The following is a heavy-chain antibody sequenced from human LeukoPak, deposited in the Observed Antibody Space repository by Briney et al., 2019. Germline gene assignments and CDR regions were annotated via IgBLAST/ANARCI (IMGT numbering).Heavy chain of an antibody. Sequence: GGSLRLSCAASGFTFSTHWMSWVRQAPGKGLEWVANIKEDGSEKYYVDSVKGRFTISRDNAKNSLYLQMNSLRAEDTALYYCARIYYDSSGYRLFDYWGQGTLVTVSS. CDR2: IKEDGSEK. CDR1: GFTFSTHW. CDR3: ARIYYDSSGYRLFDY. D-gene: IGHD3-22*01. V-gene: IGHV3-7*02. J-gene: IGHJ4*02.